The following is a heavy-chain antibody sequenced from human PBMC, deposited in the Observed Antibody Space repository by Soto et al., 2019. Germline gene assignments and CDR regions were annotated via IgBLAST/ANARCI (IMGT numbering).Heavy chain of an antibody. CDR2: ISYDGSNK. V-gene: IGHV3-30*03. J-gene: IGHJ4*02. Sequence: AVGSVRLSCAASGFTVSDNCLTWVCQAPGKGLEWVAVISYDGSNKYYADSVKGRFTISRDNSKNTLYLQMNSLRAEDTAVYYCVTLSLYWGQGTLVTVSS. CDR1: GFTVSDNC. CDR3: VTLSLY.